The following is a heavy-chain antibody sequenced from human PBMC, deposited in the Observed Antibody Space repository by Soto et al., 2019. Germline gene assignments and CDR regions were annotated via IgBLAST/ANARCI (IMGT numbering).Heavy chain of an antibody. J-gene: IGHJ6*03. Sequence: GGSLTLSCAASGFTFSSYWMHWVRQAPGKGLVWVSRINGDGNSTTHADSVRGRFTISRDNTKNTLYLQMNSLRAEDTAVYYCTRDAYYDFWSGYSAYYYYYMDVWGKGTTVTVS. CDR3: TRDAYYDFWSGYSAYYYYYMDV. D-gene: IGHD3-3*01. CDR2: INGDGNST. CDR1: GFTFSSYW. V-gene: IGHV3-74*01.